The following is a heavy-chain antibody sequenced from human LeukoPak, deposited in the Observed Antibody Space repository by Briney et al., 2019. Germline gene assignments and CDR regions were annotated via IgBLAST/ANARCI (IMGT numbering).Heavy chain of an antibody. J-gene: IGHJ6*02. V-gene: IGHV4-34*01. D-gene: IGHD3-9*01. CDR1: GGSFSGYY. Sequence: SETLSLTCAVYGGSFSGYYWSWIRQPPGKGLEWIGELNHNGSTNYNPSLKSRVTISVDTSKNQFSLKLSSVTAADTAVYYCARGPNYDILTGYYNDYYYGMDVWGQGTTVTVSS. CDR2: LNHNGST. CDR3: ARGPNYDILTGYYNDYYYGMDV.